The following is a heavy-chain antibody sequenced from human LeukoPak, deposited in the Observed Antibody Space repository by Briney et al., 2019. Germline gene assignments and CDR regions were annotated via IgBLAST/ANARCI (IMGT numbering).Heavy chain of an antibody. J-gene: IGHJ5*02. V-gene: IGHV3-23*01. CDR2: ISGSSGRT. CDR3: AIIPSGTLT. D-gene: IGHD6-13*01. Sequence: PGGSPRLSCAASGFTFSTYALTWVRQAPGKGLEWVSSISGSSGRTYYADSVKGRFTISRDNSKSTLHLQMDSLRAEDTAVYYCAIIPSGTLTWGQGTLVTVSS. CDR1: GFTFSTYA.